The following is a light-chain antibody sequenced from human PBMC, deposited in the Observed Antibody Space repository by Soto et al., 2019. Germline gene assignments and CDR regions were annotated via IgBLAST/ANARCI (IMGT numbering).Light chain of an antibody. Sequence: QSVLTQPPSASGSPGQSVTISCTGTSSDVGGYNYVSWYQQHPGKAPKVMIYEVSKRPSGVPDRFSGSKSGNTASLTVSGLQAEDEADYYCSSYTTSSSYVFGAGPQLTVL. CDR3: SSYTTSSSYV. V-gene: IGLV2-8*01. CDR1: SSDVGGYNY. CDR2: EVS. J-gene: IGLJ1*01.